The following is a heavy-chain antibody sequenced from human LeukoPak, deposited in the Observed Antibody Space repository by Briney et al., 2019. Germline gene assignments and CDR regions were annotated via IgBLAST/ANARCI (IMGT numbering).Heavy chain of an antibody. CDR3: ARDYYGDDL. D-gene: IGHD3-10*01. CDR1: GFTFNDYG. Sequence: GGSLRLSCATSGFTFNDYGMGWVRQAPGKGLEWVSGLNWNGSATTYADSVKGRFTISRDDSENSLYLQMNSLRAEDTAVYFCARDYYGDDLWGQGTLVTVSS. V-gene: IGHV3-20*04. CDR2: LNWNGSAT. J-gene: IGHJ5*02.